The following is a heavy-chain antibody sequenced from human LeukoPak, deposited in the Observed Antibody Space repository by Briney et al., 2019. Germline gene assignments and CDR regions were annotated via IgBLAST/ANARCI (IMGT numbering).Heavy chain of an antibody. CDR2: ISFDGSDK. Sequence: GGSLRLSCAASGFTFSNYAMHWVRQAPGKGLEWVAIISFDGSDKYYADSVKGRFTISRDNAENSLYLQMNSLRAEDTAVYYCTRDGYNSGWSSLGYWGQGTLVTVSS. CDR1: GFTFSNYA. V-gene: IGHV3-30*07. J-gene: IGHJ4*02. CDR3: TRDGYNSGWSSLGY. D-gene: IGHD6-19*01.